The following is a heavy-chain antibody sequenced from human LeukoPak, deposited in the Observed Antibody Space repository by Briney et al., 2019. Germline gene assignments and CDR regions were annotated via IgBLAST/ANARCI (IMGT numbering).Heavy chain of an antibody. J-gene: IGHJ1*01. CDR1: GFTFRSYS. CDR3: ARDEVGAIAEYFQH. V-gene: IGHV3-21*01. CDR2: ISSSSSYI. Sequence: PGGSLRLSCAASGFTFRSYSMNWARQAPGKGLEWVSSISSSSSYIFYADSVKGRFTISRDNAKNSLSLQMKSLSAEDTAVYYCARDEVGAIAEYFQHWGQGTLVTVSS. D-gene: IGHD1-26*01.